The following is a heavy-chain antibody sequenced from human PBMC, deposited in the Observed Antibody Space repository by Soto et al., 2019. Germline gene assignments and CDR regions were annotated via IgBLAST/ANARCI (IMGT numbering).Heavy chain of an antibody. CDR3: ARVGGGRYFDWLSLFDY. J-gene: IGHJ4*02. Sequence: GASVKVSCKASGYTFTSYAMHWVRQAPGQRLEWMGWINAGNGNTKYSQKFQGRVTITRDTSASTAYMELSSLRSEDTAVYYCARVGGGRYFDWLSLFDYWGQGTLVTVSS. V-gene: IGHV1-3*01. D-gene: IGHD3-9*01. CDR1: GYTFTSYA. CDR2: INAGNGNT.